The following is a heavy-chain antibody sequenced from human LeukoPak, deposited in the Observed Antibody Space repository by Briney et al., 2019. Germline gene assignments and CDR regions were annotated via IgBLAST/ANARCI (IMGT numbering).Heavy chain of an antibody. V-gene: IGHV4-59*12. CDR1: GGSISSYY. Sequence: PSETLSLTCTVSGGSISSYYWSWIRQPPGKGLEWIGYIYYSGSTNYNPSLKSRVTMSVDTSKNQFSLKLSSVTAADTAVYYCARGIMKYYFDYWGQGTLVTVSS. CDR3: ARGIMKYYFDY. D-gene: IGHD1-14*01. J-gene: IGHJ4*02. CDR2: IYYSGST.